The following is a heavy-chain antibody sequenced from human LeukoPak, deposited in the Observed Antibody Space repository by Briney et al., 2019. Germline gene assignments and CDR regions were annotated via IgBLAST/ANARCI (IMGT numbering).Heavy chain of an antibody. V-gene: IGHV4-30-4*08. CDR1: GGSISSGDYY. D-gene: IGHD3-3*01. CDR3: ARVRVTISIDP. CDR2: IYYSGST. J-gene: IGHJ5*02. Sequence: SETLSLTCTVSGGSISSGDYYWSWIRQPPGKGLEWIGYIYYSGSTYYDPSLKSRVTISVDTSKNQFSLKLSSVTAADTAVYYCARVRVTISIDPWGQGTLVTVSS.